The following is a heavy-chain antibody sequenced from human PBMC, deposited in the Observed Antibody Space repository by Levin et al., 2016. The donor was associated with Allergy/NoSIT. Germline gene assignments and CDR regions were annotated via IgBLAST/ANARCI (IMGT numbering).Heavy chain of an antibody. CDR1: GFTFSSYS. V-gene: IGHV3-21*01. D-gene: IGHD3-10*01. Sequence: GGSLRLSCAASGFTFSSYSMNWVRQAPGKGLEWVSSISSSSSYIYYADSVKGRFTISRDNAKNSLYLQMNSLRAEDTAVYYCARFGYYGSGSHSPYYYGMDVWGQGTTVTVSS. CDR2: ISSSSSYI. CDR3: ARFGYYGSGSHSPYYYGMDV. J-gene: IGHJ6*02.